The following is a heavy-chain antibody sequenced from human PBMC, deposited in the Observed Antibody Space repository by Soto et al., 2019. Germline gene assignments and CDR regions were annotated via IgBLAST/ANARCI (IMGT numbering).Heavy chain of an antibody. CDR2: MNPNSGNT. Sequence: QVQLVQSGAEVKKPGASVKVSCRASGYTFTSYALNWVRQATGHGLAWMGWMNPNSGNTGYAQKFQGRVTMTRNTSISTAYMELSSLRSEDTAVYYCARVRGASGFCDAFDIWGQGTMVTVSS. D-gene: IGHD3-10*01. J-gene: IGHJ3*02. V-gene: IGHV1-8*01. CDR1: GYTFTSYA. CDR3: ARVRGASGFCDAFDI.